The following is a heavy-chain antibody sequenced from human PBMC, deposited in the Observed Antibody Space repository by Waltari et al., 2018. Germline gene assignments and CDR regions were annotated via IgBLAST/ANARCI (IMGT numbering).Heavy chain of an antibody. J-gene: IGHJ6*04. CDR2: INHSGST. CDR3: ASQVLLWFGEFVDV. Sequence: QVQLQQWGAGLLKHSETLSLTCAVYGGSFSGYYWSWIRQPPGKGLEWIGEINHSGSTSYNPSLKSRVTISVDTSKNQFSLKLSSVTAADTAVYYCASQVLLWFGEFVDVWGKGTTVTVSS. V-gene: IGHV4-34*01. CDR1: GGSFSGYY. D-gene: IGHD3-10*01.